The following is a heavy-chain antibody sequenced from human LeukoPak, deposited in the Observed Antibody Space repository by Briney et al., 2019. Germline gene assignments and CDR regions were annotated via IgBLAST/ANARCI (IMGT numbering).Heavy chain of an antibody. CDR3: AKDIAEYSNSSPNWFDP. V-gene: IGHV1-69*06. Sequence: GASVKVACKASEGPFNSYAISWVRQAPGQGLEWMGGVIPLFGTTSYAQKFQGRITITAGKSTTTVYMEMSGLRPEDTAIYYCAKDIAEYSNSSPNWFDPWGQGTLVTVSS. J-gene: IGHJ5*02. D-gene: IGHD6-6*01. CDR1: EGPFNSYA. CDR2: VIPLFGTT.